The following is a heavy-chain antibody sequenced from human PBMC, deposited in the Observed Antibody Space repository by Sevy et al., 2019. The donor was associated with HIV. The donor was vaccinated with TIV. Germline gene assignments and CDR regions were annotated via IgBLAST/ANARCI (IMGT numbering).Heavy chain of an antibody. D-gene: IGHD2-15*01. CDR2: INPNSGGT. V-gene: IGHV1-2*02. CDR1: GYTFTGYY. Sequence: ASVKVSCKASGYTFTGYYMHWVRQAPGQGLEWMGWINPNSGGTNYAQKFQGRVTMTRDTSISTAYMELSRLRSDDTAVYYCASGAIVVVGAGYAFDIWGQGTMVTVSS. J-gene: IGHJ3*02. CDR3: ASGAIVVVGAGYAFDI.